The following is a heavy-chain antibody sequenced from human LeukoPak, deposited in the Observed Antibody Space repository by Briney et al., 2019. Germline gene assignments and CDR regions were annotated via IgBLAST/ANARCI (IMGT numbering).Heavy chain of an antibody. CDR3: ARERYGGNYYFDY. D-gene: IGHD4-23*01. CDR1: GGPFSGYY. Sequence: SETLSLTCAVYGGPFSGYYWSWIRQPPGKGLEWIGEINHSGSTNYNPSLKSRVTISVDTSKNQFSLKLSSVTAADTAVYYCARERYGGNYYFDYWGQGTLVTVSS. CDR2: INHSGST. V-gene: IGHV4-34*01. J-gene: IGHJ4*02.